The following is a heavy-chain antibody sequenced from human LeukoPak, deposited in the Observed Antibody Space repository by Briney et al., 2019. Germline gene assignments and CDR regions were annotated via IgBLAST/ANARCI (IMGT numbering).Heavy chain of an antibody. CDR1: GGSISSGGYY. V-gene: IGHV4-31*03. CDR2: IYYSGST. Sequence: SETLSLTCTVSGGSISSGGYYWSWIRQHPGKGLEWIGYIYYSGSTYYNPSLKSRVTISVDTSKNQFSLKLSSVTAADTAVYYCARASMVATAHVYWGQGTLVTVSS. D-gene: IGHD5-12*01. CDR3: ARASMVATAHVY. J-gene: IGHJ4*02.